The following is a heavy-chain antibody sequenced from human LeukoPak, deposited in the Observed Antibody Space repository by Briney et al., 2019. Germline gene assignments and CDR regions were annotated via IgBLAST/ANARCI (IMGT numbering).Heavy chain of an antibody. CDR2: IYSSGSA. Sequence: SETLSLTCTVSGGSINSNNYYWGWIRQPPGKGLEWIGSIYSSGSAYYNPSLKSRVTISVDTSKNQFSLKLSSVTAADTAVYYCARLRFLEGMDVWGQGTTVTVSS. CDR1: GGSINSNNYY. V-gene: IGHV4-39*07. D-gene: IGHD3-3*01. CDR3: ARLRFLEGMDV. J-gene: IGHJ6*02.